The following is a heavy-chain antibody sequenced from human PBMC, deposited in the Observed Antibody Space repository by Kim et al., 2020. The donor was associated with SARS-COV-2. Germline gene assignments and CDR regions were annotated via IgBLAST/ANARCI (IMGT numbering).Heavy chain of an antibody. D-gene: IGHD1-7*01. J-gene: IGHJ4*02. Sequence: ASVKVSCKASGYVFTSYAIHWMRQAPGQSLEWMGWFNTDDGHTEFPQRLQGRVKITSDTSATTAYMELSSLSFEDTAMYYFASENLSSVEDYWGPVTLVT. CDR1: GYVFTSYA. V-gene: IGHV1-3*04. CDR3: ASENLSSVEDY. CDR2: FNTDDGHT.